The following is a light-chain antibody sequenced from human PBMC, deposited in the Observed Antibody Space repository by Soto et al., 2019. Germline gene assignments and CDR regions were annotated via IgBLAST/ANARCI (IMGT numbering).Light chain of an antibody. V-gene: IGKV3-15*01. CDR3: QQYGSSTT. CDR2: SAS. J-gene: IGKJ5*01. CDR1: QSVSSK. Sequence: EIVMTQSPATLSLSPGQRATLSCRASQSVSSKLAWYQQRPGQAPRLLIYSASTRATGIPARLSGSGSRTDFTLTISRMEPEDFAVYYCQQYGSSTTFGQGTRLEIK.